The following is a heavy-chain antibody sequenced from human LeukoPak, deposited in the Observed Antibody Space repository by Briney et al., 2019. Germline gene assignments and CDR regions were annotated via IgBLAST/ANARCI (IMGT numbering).Heavy chain of an antibody. J-gene: IGHJ3*01. CDR3: ARVLGTSSWYDAFAF. Sequence: ASEKVSCKASGFTFIDYYLHWVRQAPGQGLEWMGWITPNSGDTSYAQKFRGRVSMSRDTSISTAFMELSRLTSDDTAVYYCARVLGTSSWYDAFAFWGQGTMVTVSS. D-gene: IGHD6-19*01. CDR1: GFTFIDYY. V-gene: IGHV1-2*02. CDR2: ITPNSGDT.